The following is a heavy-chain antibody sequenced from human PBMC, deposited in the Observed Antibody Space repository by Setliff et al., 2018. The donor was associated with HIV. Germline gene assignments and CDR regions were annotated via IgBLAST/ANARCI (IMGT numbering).Heavy chain of an antibody. D-gene: IGHD4-4*01. CDR1: GFTFSSYA. V-gene: IGHV3-7*03. Sequence: PGGSLRLSCAASGFTFSSYAMSWVRQAPGKGLEWVANIKQDGSEKYYVDSVKGRFTISRDDSRNTLFLHMSDLKTEDTGVYYCAADVPNFSDDYIPIDYWGRGTLVTVSS. CDR2: IKQDGSEK. CDR3: AADVPNFSDDYIPIDY. J-gene: IGHJ4*02.